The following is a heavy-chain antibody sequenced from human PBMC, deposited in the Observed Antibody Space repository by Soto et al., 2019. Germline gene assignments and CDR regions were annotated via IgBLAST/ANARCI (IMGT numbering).Heavy chain of an antibody. D-gene: IGHD3-10*01. J-gene: IGHJ4*02. CDR2: IFYTGST. CDR3: ARHRGSASWFDY. Sequence: QVQLQESGPGLVKPSETLSLTCTVSGDSISSYYCSWIRQPPGKGLEWIGYIFYTGSTNYNPSLKSRVTISVDTSKNQFSLKLNSVTAADTAVYYCARHRGSASWFDYWGQATLVTVSS. V-gene: IGHV4-59*08. CDR1: GDSISSYY.